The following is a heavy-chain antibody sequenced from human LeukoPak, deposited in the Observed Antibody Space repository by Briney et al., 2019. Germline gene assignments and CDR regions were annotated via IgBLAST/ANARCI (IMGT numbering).Heavy chain of an antibody. J-gene: IGHJ6*02. CDR1: GFTFSSYA. CDR3: ATSLDILRFLEWSYGMDV. Sequence: PGGSLRLSCAASGFTFSSYAMSWVRQAPGKGLEWVSAISGSGGSTYYADSVKGRFTISRDNSKSTLYLQMNSLRAEDTAVYYCATSLDILRFLEWSYGMDVWGQGTTVTVSS. V-gene: IGHV3-23*01. CDR2: ISGSGGST. D-gene: IGHD3-3*01.